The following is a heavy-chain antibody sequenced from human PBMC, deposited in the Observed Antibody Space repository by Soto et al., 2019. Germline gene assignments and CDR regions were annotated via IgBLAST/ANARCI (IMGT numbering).Heavy chain of an antibody. CDR1: GAAIDNNGYS. CDR3: AIGGSGWKALNWFDP. CDR2: NNNRADT. V-gene: IGHV4-31*11. Sequence: QGQLQESGPGLVIPSQTLTLTCAVSGAAIDNNGYSWTWIRQHPGKGLEWIGTNNNRADTYYNPSLKSRLTISLDTYQNHFSLRLNAVTAADTAIYYCAIGGSGWKALNWFDPWGQGIMVTVSS. J-gene: IGHJ5*02. D-gene: IGHD6-19*01.